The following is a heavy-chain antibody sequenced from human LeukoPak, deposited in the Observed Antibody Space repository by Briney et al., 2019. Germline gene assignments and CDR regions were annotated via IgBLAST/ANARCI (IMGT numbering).Heavy chain of an antibody. Sequence: GGSLRLSCATSGFSFTDYPMNWVRQAPGKGLEWVSNIRTSAEGANYAYYADSVKGRVTISRDDAKNTLYLHMNSLRDDDTAVYYCASDQRYAFDYWGQGILVTVSS. CDR3: ASDQRYAFDY. CDR1: GFSFTDYP. D-gene: IGHD3-9*01. V-gene: IGHV3-48*02. CDR2: IRTSAEGANYA. J-gene: IGHJ4*02.